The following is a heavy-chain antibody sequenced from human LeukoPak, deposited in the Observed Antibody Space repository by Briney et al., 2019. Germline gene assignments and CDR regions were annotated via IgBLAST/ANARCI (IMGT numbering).Heavy chain of an antibody. D-gene: IGHD1-7*01. Sequence: ASVKVSCKASGYSFSSCSISWVRQAPGQGFEWMGWISGYNGKTNYAQKFQGRVTLTTDTSTSTAYMELRSLRSDDTAIYYCARGLNWNYDLGWVAPWGQGTLVAVSS. CDR2: ISGYNGKT. CDR1: GYSFSSCS. J-gene: IGHJ5*02. V-gene: IGHV1-18*01. CDR3: ARGLNWNYDLGWVAP.